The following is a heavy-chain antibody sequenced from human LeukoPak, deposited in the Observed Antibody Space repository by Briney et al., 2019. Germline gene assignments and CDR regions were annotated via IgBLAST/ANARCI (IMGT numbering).Heavy chain of an antibody. CDR3: ARDVGITVAESFDP. D-gene: IGHD6-19*01. CDR1: GYTSTNYG. CDR2: ISINRGNT. J-gene: IGHJ5*02. Sequence: GASVKVSCKASGYTSTNYGISRVRQAPGQGLEWMGGISINRGNTNYAQKVHGRVSMTTDTSTSTAYMELRGLRSDDTAMYYCARDVGITVAESFDPWGQGTLVTVSS. V-gene: IGHV1-18*01.